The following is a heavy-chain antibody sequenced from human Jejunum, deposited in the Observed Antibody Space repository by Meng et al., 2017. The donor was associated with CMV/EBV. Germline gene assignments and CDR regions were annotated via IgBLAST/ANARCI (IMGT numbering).Heavy chain of an antibody. CDR1: GFPLNSYG. CDR2: LWYNGSRK. D-gene: IGHD3-22*01. J-gene: IGHJ4*02. CDR3: ARDNDGSSHYSQFDY. V-gene: IGHV3-33*01. Sequence: SGFPLNSYGIHWVRQFPGKGLEWVAVLWYNGSRKYFADSVQCRFSISRDDSKNTVYLQMNSLRAEDTAVYYCARDNDGSSHYSQFDYWGQGTLVTVPQ.